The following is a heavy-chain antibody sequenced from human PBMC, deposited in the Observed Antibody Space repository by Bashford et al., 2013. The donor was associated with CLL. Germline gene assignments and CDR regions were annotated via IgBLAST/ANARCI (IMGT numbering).Heavy chain of an antibody. V-gene: IGHV5-51*01. CDR2: IYPGDSDT. Sequence: GESLKISCKGSGYSFSTYWIGWVRQMPGKGLEWMGIIYPGDSDTRYSPSFQGQVTISADKSISTAYLQWSSLKASDTAIYYCARHTLPTVTYDAFDIWGQGTMVTVSS. CDR1: GYSFSTYW. D-gene: IGHD4-17*01. J-gene: IGHJ3*02. CDR3: ARHTLPTVTYDAFDI.